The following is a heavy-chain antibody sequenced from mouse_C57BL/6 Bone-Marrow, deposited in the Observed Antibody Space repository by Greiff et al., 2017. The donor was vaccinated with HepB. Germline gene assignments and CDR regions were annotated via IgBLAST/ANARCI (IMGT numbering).Heavy chain of an antibody. D-gene: IGHD1-1*01. CDR3: ARSSYYYGSSPYYAMDY. CDR1: GYTFTDYN. Sequence: EVQLQESGPELVKPGASVKIPCKASGYTFTDYNMDWVKQSHGKSLEWIGDINPNNGGTIYNQKFKGKATLTVDKSSSTAYMELRSLTSEDTAVYYCARSSYYYGSSPYYAMDYWGQGTSVTVSS. J-gene: IGHJ4*01. CDR2: INPNNGGT. V-gene: IGHV1-18*01.